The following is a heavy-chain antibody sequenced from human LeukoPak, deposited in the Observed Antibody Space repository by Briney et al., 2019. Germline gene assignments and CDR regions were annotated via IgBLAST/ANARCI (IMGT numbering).Heavy chain of an antibody. CDR2: ISSSSSYI. D-gene: IGHD6-13*01. V-gene: IGHV3-21*01. J-gene: IGHJ4*02. CDR3: ARDGAAAGTFH. CDR1: GFTFSSYS. Sequence: GGSLRLSCAASGFTFSSYSMNWVRQAPGKGLEWVSSISSSSSYIYYADSVKGRFTISRDNAKNSLYLQMNSLRAEDTAVYYCARDGAAAGTFHWGQGTLVTVSS.